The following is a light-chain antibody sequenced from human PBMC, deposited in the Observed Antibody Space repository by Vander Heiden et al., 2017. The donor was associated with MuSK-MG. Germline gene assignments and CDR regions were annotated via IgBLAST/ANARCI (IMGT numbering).Light chain of an antibody. J-gene: IGKJ2*01. CDR3: HRYYSAGYA. Sequence: DIVMTQSPDSLAVSLGERATINCKSSQSVLYSSNNKNYLAWYQQKPGQPPKLLIYWASTRESGVPDRFSGSGSGTDFTLTISSLQAEDVAVYYCHRYYSAGYAFGPGTKLEIK. CDR2: WAS. V-gene: IGKV4-1*01. CDR1: QSVLYSSNNKNY.